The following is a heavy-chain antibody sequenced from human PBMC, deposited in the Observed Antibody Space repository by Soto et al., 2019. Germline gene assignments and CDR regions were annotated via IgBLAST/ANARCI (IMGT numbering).Heavy chain of an antibody. V-gene: IGHV1-69*06. D-gene: IGHD3-22*01. CDR1: GGTFSSYA. CDR3: LGEVPDYYDSSGYYASVDY. J-gene: IGHJ4*02. Sequence: SVKVSCKASGGTFSSYAISWVRQAPGQGLEWMGGIIPIFGTANYAQKFQGRVTITADKSTSTAYMELSSLRSEDSAVYYCLGEVPDYYDSSGYYASVDYWGQGTLVTVSS. CDR2: IIPIFGTA.